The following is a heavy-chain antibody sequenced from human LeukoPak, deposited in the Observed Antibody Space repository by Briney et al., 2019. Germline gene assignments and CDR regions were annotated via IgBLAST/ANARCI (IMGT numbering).Heavy chain of an antibody. CDR3: ARDPPSDAYYYDSSGYYFAFDI. V-gene: IGHV1-69*13. CDR1: GGTFSSYA. CDR2: IIPIFGTA. Sequence: ASVKVSCKASGGTFSSYAISWVRQAPGQGLEWMGGIIPIFGTANYAQKFQGRVTITADESTSTAYMELSSLRSEDTAVYYCARDPPSDAYYYDSSGYYFAFDIWGQGTMVTVSS. J-gene: IGHJ3*02. D-gene: IGHD3-22*01.